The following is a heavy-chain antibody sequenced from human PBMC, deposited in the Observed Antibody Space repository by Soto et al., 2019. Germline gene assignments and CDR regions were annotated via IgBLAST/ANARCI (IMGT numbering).Heavy chain of an antibody. CDR2: IKSNTDGGTT. CDR1: GFTFIYAW. V-gene: IGHV3-15*01. CDR3: TPDPILAAAGGSDP. J-gene: IGHJ5*02. D-gene: IGHD6-13*01. Sequence: EVQLVESGGGLVKPGGSLRLSCEASGFTFIYAWMSWVRQAPGKGLEWVGHIKSNTDGGTTDYAAPVNGRFTISRDDSKTTLYLQMSSLTTEDTAVYYCTPDPILAAAGGSDPWGQGTLVTVSS.